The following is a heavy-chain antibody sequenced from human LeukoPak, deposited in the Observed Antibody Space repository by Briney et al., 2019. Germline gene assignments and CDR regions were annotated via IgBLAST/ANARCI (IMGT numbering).Heavy chain of an antibody. D-gene: IGHD6-19*01. CDR2: IKQDGSHK. Sequence: PGGSLRLSCAASGFTVSSNYMTWVRQAPGKGLEWVANIKQDGSHKNYVDSVKGRFTISRDNAKNSLFLQINSLRAEDTAVYYCARETPDSSGWDWGQGTLVTVSS. J-gene: IGHJ4*02. CDR3: ARETPDSSGWD. V-gene: IGHV3-7*01. CDR1: GFTVSSNY.